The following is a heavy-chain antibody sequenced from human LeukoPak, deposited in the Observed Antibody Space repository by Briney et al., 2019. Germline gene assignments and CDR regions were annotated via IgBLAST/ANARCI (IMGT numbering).Heavy chain of an antibody. CDR2: ISYDGSNK. V-gene: IGHV3-30*04. Sequence: GGSLRLSCAASGFTFSSYAMHRVRQAPGKGLEWVAVISYDGSNKYYADSVKGRFTISRDNSKNTLYLQMNSLRAEDTAVYYCARDRDYYDSSGYIDYWGQGTLVTVSS. CDR3: ARDRDYYDSSGYIDY. CDR1: GFTFSSYA. D-gene: IGHD3-22*01. J-gene: IGHJ4*02.